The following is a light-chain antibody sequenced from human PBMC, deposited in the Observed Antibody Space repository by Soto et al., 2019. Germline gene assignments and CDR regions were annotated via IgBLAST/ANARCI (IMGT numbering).Light chain of an antibody. CDR1: QSVSGTY. CDR3: QQYGTLPTT. V-gene: IGKV3-20*01. J-gene: IGKJ3*01. Sequence: EIVLTQSPGILSLSPGERATLSCRASQSVSGTYLAWYQQTPGQAPRLLIYGASSRATGIPDRFSGSGSGTDFTLTISRLEPEDFTVYDCQQYGTLPTTFGPGTKVDVK. CDR2: GAS.